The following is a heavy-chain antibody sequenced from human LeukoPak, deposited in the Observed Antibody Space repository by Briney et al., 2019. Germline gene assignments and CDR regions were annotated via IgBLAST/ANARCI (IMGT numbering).Heavy chain of an antibody. CDR1: GFTFSNYG. J-gene: IGHJ4*02. CDR3: ARDRGSTSFDY. Sequence: PGRSLRLSCAASGFTFSNYGMHWVRQAPGKGLEWMAVIWNDGSNKYFVDSVKGRFTISRDNSKNTLYLQMNSLRAEDTAVYYCARDRGSTSFDYWGQGTLVTVSS. V-gene: IGHV3-33*01. D-gene: IGHD1-26*01. CDR2: IWNDGSNK.